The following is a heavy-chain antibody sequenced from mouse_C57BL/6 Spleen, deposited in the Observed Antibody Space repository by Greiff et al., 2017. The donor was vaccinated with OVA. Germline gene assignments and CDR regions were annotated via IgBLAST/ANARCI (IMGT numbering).Heavy chain of an antibody. D-gene: IGHD2-12*01. CDR2: IDPSDSYT. J-gene: IGHJ2*01. CDR3: ATYYRNYFDY. CDR1: GYTFTSYW. V-gene: IGHV1-69*01. Sequence: QVQLQQPGAELVMPGASVKLSCKASGYTFTSYWMHWVKQRPGQGLEWIGEIDPSDSYTNYNQKFKGKSTLTVDKSSNTAYMQLSSLTSEDSAVYYCATYYRNYFDYWGQGTTLTVSS.